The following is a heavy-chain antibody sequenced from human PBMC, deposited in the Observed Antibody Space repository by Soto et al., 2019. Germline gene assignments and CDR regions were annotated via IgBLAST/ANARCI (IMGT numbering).Heavy chain of an antibody. V-gene: IGHV5-51*01. CDR1: GYSFTTYW. CDR3: ARNKGYCSYTSCYGMDV. CDR2: IYPGDSDT. D-gene: IGHD2-15*01. J-gene: IGHJ6*02. Sequence: GESLKISCEGSGYSFTTYWIGWVRQMPGKGLEWMGSIYPGDSDTRYSPSFQGQVTISADKSISTAYLQWNSLKASDTAMYFCARNKGYCSYTSCYGMDVWGQGTTVTVSS.